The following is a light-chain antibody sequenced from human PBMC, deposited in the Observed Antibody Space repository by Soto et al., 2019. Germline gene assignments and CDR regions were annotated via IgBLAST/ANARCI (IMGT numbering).Light chain of an antibody. CDR1: SSDVGSYNL. CDR2: EVS. V-gene: IGLV2-23*02. J-gene: IGLJ1*01. CDR3: SSYAGSNTLVDHV. Sequence: QSVLTQPASMSGSPGQPIAISCTGTSSDVGSYNLVSWYQQHPGKAPKLMIYEVSKRPSGVSNRFSGSKSGNTASLTISGLQAEDEADYYGSSYAGSNTLVDHVSRTGTKDTVL.